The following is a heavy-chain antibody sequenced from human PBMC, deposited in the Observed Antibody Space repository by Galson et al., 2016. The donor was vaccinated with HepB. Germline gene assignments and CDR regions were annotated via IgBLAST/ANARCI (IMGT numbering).Heavy chain of an antibody. D-gene: IGHD5-24*01. V-gene: IGHV3-74*01. CDR2: INSDGSST. CDR1: GFIFSNYG. Sequence: SLRLSCAASGFIFSNYGMHWVRQAPGKGLVWVSRINSDGSSTSYADSVKGRFTISRDNAKNTLYLQMNSLRAEDTAVYYCARRMATITSFDCWGQGTLVTVSS. CDR3: ARRMATITSFDC. J-gene: IGHJ4*02.